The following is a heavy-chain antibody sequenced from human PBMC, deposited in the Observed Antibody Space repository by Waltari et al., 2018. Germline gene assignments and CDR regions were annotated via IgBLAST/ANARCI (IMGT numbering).Heavy chain of an antibody. D-gene: IGHD3-9*01. Sequence: QVQLVQSGSELKKPGASVKVSCKASGYTFTSYAMNWVRQAPGQGLEWMGRIIPIFGTANYAQKFQGRVTITADKSTSTAYMELSSLRSEDTAVYYCARGNLDYDILTGYRAERSWFDPWGQGTLVTVSS. J-gene: IGHJ5*02. V-gene: IGHV1-69*06. CDR2: IIPIFGTA. CDR3: ARGNLDYDILTGYRAERSWFDP. CDR1: GYTFTSYA.